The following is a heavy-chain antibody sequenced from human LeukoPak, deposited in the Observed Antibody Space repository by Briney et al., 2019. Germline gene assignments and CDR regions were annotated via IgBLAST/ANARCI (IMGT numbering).Heavy chain of an antibody. V-gene: IGHV3-21*05. J-gene: IGHJ4*02. CDR1: GFTFSSYE. CDR2: ISSSSSYI. D-gene: IGHD3-9*01. Sequence: GGSLRLSCAASGFTFSSYEMNWVRQAPGKGLEWVSYISSSSSYIYYADSVKGRFTISRDNAKNSLYLQMNSLRAEDTAVYYCAREKGYDILTGYYGYWGQGTLVTVSS. CDR3: AREKGYDILTGYYGY.